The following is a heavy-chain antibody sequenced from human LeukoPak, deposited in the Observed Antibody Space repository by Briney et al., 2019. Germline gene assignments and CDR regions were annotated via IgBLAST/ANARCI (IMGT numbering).Heavy chain of an antibody. CDR3: ARDGLYSNGYSYFDY. J-gene: IGHJ4*02. Sequence: PSETLSLTCTVSGASISSYHWSWIRQPAGKGLEWIGRVHSSGTTNYNPSLKGRVTMSMDTSKSQLSLMLTSVTAADTAVYYCARDGLYSNGYSYFDYWGQGALVTVSS. V-gene: IGHV4-4*07. D-gene: IGHD5-18*01. CDR2: VHSSGTT. CDR1: GASISSYH.